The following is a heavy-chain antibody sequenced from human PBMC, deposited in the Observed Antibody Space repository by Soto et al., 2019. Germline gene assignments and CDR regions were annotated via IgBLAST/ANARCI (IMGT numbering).Heavy chain of an antibody. CDR1: GGTFSSYA. V-gene: IGHV1-69*01. CDR2: IIPIFGTA. CDR3: ARDSTIAAAGQPCFDY. Sequence: QVQLVQSGAEVKKPGSSVKVSCKASGGTFSSYAISWVRQAPGQGLEWMGGIIPIFGTANYAQKFQGRVTNTADESTSTAYMELSSMRSEATAVYYCARDSTIAAAGQPCFDYWGQGTLVTVSS. D-gene: IGHD6-13*01. J-gene: IGHJ4*02.